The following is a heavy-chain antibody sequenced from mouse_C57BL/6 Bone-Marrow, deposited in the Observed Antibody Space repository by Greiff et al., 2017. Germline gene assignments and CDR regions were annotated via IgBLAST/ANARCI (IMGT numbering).Heavy chain of an antibody. D-gene: IGHD1-1*01. Sequence: QVQLQQPGAELVRPGTSVKLSCKASGYTFTSYWMHWVKQRPGQGLEWIGVIDPSDSYTNYNQKFKGKATLTVDTSSSTAYMQLSSLTSEDSAVYYCASRSDYYGSRGYYFDYWGQGTTLTVSS. CDR3: ASRSDYYGSRGYYFDY. V-gene: IGHV1-59*01. CDR1: GYTFTSYW. CDR2: IDPSDSYT. J-gene: IGHJ2*01.